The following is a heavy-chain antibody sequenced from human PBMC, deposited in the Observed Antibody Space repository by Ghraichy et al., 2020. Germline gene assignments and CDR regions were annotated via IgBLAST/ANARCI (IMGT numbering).Heavy chain of an antibody. J-gene: IGHJ6*02. Sequence: SGPTLVKPTETLTLTCTVSGFSLSNARMGVSWIRQPPGKALEWLAHIFSNDEKSYSTSLKSRLTISKDTSKSQVVLTMTNMDPVDTATYYCARVGRVPLSGDYYGMDVWGQGTTVTVSS. CDR2: IFSNDEK. D-gene: IGHD2-15*01. V-gene: IGHV2-26*01. CDR1: GFSLSNARMG. CDR3: ARVGRVPLSGDYYGMDV.